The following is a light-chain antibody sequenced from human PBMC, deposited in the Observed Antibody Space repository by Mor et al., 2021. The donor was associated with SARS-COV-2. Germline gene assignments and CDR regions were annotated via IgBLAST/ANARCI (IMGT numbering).Light chain of an antibody. J-gene: IGLJ3*02. CDR2: EYN. Sequence: SAPSIMIYEYNHRPSGVPDRFSGSIDRSSNSAALTISALKPEADADYSCQSYDSANRGGFGGGTKLTVL. CDR3: QSYDSANRGG. V-gene: IGLV6-57*02.